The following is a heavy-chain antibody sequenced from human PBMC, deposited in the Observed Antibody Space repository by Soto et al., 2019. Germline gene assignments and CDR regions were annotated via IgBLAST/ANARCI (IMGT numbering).Heavy chain of an antibody. CDR2: VYSAGST. J-gene: IGHJ4*02. CDR3: AREGMGFGY. Sequence: GGSLRLSCAASGFTVSSYYMSWVRQAPGKGLEWVSVVYSAGSTYYADSVKGRFTISRDISKNMIYLQMDSLRAEDTAVYYCAREGMGFGYWGQGTLVTVSS. D-gene: IGHD1-26*01. CDR1: GFTVSSYY. V-gene: IGHV3-53*01.